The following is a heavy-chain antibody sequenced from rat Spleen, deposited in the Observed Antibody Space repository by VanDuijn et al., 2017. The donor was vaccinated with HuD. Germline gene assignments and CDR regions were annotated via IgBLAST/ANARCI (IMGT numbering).Heavy chain of an antibody. CDR3: ARPGGYYYSTYMGFLY. CDR2: ITNLGGRS. D-gene: IGHD1-2*01. Sequence: EVQLVESGGGLVQPGRSLKLSCVASGFTFNNYWMTWIRQTPGKGLEWVASITNLGGRSYYHDSVKGRFTISRDNAENTLYLQMNSLRSEDTATYYCARPGGYYYSTYMGFLYWGQGTLVTVSS. J-gene: IGHJ3*01. V-gene: IGHV5-31*01. CDR1: GFTFNNYW.